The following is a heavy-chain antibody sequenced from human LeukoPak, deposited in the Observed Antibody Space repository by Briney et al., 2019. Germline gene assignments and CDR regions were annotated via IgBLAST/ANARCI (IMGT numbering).Heavy chain of an antibody. Sequence: GGSLRLSCAASGFTFSSYSMNWVRQAPGKGLEWVSYISSSSSTIYYADSVKGRFTISRDNAKNSLYLQMNSLRAEDTAVYYCARDGDYDILTGYLNGDAFDIWGQGTTVTVSS. J-gene: IGHJ3*02. CDR1: GFTFSSYS. V-gene: IGHV3-48*01. D-gene: IGHD3-9*01. CDR2: ISSSSSTI. CDR3: ARDGDYDILTGYLNGDAFDI.